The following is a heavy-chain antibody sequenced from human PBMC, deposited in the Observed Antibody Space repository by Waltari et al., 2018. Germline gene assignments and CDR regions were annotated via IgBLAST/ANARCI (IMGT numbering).Heavy chain of an antibody. CDR3: ARGIVVVPRGWFDP. CDR1: GGSFSGYY. Sequence: QVQLQQWGAGLLKPSETLSLTCAVYGGSFSGYYWSWIRQPPGKGLEWIGEINHSGSTNYNPSLKSRVTISVDTSKNQFSRKLSSVTAADTAVYYCARGIVVVPRGWFDPWGQGTLVTVSS. D-gene: IGHD2-2*01. J-gene: IGHJ5*02. V-gene: IGHV4-34*01. CDR2: INHSGST.